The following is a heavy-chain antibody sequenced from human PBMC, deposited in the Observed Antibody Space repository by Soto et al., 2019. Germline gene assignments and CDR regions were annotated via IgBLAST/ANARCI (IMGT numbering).Heavy chain of an antibody. Sequence: SATLSLTCTFSGVSISSGGYYWILIRQHPGKGLEWIGYIYYSGTTYYNPSLKSRVTISVDTSKNQFSLKLSSVSAADTALYYCARGALVVVPAPGLDPWGRGTLVT. CDR1: GVSISSGGYY. V-gene: IGHV4-31*03. CDR3: ARGALVVVPAPGLDP. D-gene: IGHD2-2*01. CDR2: IYYSGTT. J-gene: IGHJ5*02.